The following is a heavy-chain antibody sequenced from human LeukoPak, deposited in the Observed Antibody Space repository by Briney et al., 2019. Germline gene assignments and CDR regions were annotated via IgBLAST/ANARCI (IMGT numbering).Heavy chain of an antibody. CDR3: TSLQRYCSGGSCYRDYYYYYMDV. CDR1: GGSISSSSYY. J-gene: IGHJ6*03. V-gene: IGHV4-39*01. D-gene: IGHD2-15*01. Sequence: SETLSLTCTVSGGSISSSSYYWGWIRQPPGNGLEWIGRIYYSGSTYYNPSLKSRVTISVDTSKNQFSLKLRSVTAADTAVYYCTSLQRYCSGGSCYRDYYYYYMDVWGKGTTVTISS. CDR2: IYYSGST.